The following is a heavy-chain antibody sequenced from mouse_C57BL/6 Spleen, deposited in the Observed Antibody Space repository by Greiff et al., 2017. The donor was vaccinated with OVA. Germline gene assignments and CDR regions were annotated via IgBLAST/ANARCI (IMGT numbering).Heavy chain of an antibody. CDR1: GFTFSDYY. J-gene: IGHJ1*03. D-gene: IGHD2-4*01. V-gene: IGHV5-16*01. CDR2: INYDGSST. CDR3: ARGGDYGGYWYFDV. Sequence: EVQLVESEGGLVQPGRSLKLSCTASGFTFSDYYMAWVRQVPEKGLEWVANINYDGSSTYYLDSLKSRFIISRDNAKNILYLQMSSLKSEDTATYYCARGGDYGGYWYFDVWGTGTTVTVSS.